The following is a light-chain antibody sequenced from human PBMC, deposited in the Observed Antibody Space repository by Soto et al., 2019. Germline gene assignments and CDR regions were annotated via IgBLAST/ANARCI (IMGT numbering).Light chain of an antibody. J-gene: IGKJ1*01. CDR3: QQYDTSPWT. CDR1: QSVSSNY. V-gene: IGKV3-20*01. Sequence: EIVLMQSPGTLSLSPCESATLSCRASQSVSSNYLAWYQQKPGQSPRLLIYGASNRASGISDRFSGSGSGTDFTLTIYRLEPEDFAVYYCQQYDTSPWTFGQGTKVDIK. CDR2: GAS.